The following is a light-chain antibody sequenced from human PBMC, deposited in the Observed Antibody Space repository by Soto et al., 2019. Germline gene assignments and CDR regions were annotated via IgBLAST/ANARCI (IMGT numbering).Light chain of an antibody. CDR1: QSITTW. V-gene: IGKV1-5*01. J-gene: IGKJ4*01. CDR3: QQTNSFPLT. CDR2: DAS. Sequence: DIQMTQSPSTLSASVGDRVVITCRASQSITTWLAWYQQKPGKAPKLLIYDASSLESGVPSRFSGSGSGTEFTLTISSLQPEDFATYYCQQTNSFPLTVGGGTKVDIK.